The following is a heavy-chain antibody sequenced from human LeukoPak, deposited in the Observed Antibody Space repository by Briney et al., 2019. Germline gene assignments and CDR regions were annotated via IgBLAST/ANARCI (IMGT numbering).Heavy chain of an antibody. Sequence: GRSLRLSCAASGFTFDDYAMHWVRQAPGKGLEWVSGISWNSGSIGYADSVKGRFTISRDNAKNSLYLQMNSLRAEDTALYYCAKSRKSLVLLWFGELGDWGQGTLVTVSS. CDR3: AKSRKSLVLLWFGELGD. CDR1: GFTFDDYA. V-gene: IGHV3-9*01. D-gene: IGHD3-10*01. CDR2: ISWNSGSI. J-gene: IGHJ4*02.